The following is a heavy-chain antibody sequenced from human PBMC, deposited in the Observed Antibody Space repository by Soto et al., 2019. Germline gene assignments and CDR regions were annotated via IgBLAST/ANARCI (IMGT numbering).Heavy chain of an antibody. CDR2: MNPNSGNT. D-gene: IGHD2-2*01. Sequence: GASVKVSCKASGYTFTSYDINWVRQATGQGLEWMGWMNPNSGNTGYAQKFQGRVTMTRNTSISTAYMELSSLRSEDTAVYYCAGGRYCSSTSCYYYYYYGMDVWGQGTTVTVSS. CDR1: GYTFTSYD. V-gene: IGHV1-8*01. J-gene: IGHJ6*02. CDR3: AGGRYCSSTSCYYYYYYGMDV.